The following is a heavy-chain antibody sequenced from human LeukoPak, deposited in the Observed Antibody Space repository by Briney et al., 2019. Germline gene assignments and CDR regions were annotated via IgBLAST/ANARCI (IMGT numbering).Heavy chain of an antibody. V-gene: IGHV1-24*01. CDR2: FDPEDGET. D-gene: IGHD1-26*01. CDR1: GYTLTELS. J-gene: IGHJ5*02. CDR3: ATDYPKDPSGSLPT. Sequence: ASVTVSCKVSGYTLTELSMHWVRQAPGKGLERMGGFDPEDGETIYAQKFQGRVTMTEDTSTDTAYMELSSLRSEDTAVYYCATDYPKDPSGSLPTWGQGTLVTVSS.